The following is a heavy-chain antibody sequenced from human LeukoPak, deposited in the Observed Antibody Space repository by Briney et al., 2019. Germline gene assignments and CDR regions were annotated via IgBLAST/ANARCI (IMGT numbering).Heavy chain of an antibody. CDR3: AREWELSTSGPFDI. CDR2: INTDGSST. D-gene: IGHD1-26*01. Sequence: PGGSLRLSCAASGFTFSSYWMHWVRHAPGKGLVWVSRINTDGSSTSYADSVKGRFTISRDNAKNTLYLQMNSLRAEDTAVYYCAREWELSTSGPFDIWGQGTMVTVSS. J-gene: IGHJ3*02. CDR1: GFTFSSYW. V-gene: IGHV3-74*01.